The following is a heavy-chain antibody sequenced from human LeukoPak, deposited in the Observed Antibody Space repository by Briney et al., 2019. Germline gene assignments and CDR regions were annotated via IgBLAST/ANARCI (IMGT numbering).Heavy chain of an antibody. CDR2: ISSSGSTI. J-gene: IGHJ4*02. Sequence: GGSLRLSCAASGFTFSSYEMNWVRQAPGKGLEWVSYISSSGSTIYYADSVKGRFTISRDNAKNSLYLQMNSLRAEDTAVYYCARSGLDILTGYYNPRRTYYFDYWGQGTLVTVSS. V-gene: IGHV3-48*03. CDR3: ARSGLDILTGYYNPRRTYYFDY. D-gene: IGHD3-9*01. CDR1: GFTFSSYE.